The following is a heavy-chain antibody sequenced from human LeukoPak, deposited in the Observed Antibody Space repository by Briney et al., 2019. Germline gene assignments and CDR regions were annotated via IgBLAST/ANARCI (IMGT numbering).Heavy chain of an antibody. J-gene: IGHJ4*02. CDR2: IYYSGST. Sequence: SQTLSLTCTVSGGSISSGDYYWSWIRQPPGKGLEWIGYIYYSGSTYYNPSLKSRVTISVDTSKNQFSLKLSSVTAADTAVYYCARDIHIKSRSIGYWGQGTLVTVSS. D-gene: IGHD2-15*01. CDR1: GGSISSGDYY. CDR3: ARDIHIKSRSIGY. V-gene: IGHV4-30-4*08.